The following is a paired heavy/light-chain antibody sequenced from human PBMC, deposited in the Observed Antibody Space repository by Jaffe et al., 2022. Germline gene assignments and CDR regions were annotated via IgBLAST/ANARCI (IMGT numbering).Heavy chain of an antibody. V-gene: IGHV3-23*01. CDR3: AKGDYYGSGSYYNVYYFDY. J-gene: IGHJ4*02. Sequence: EVQLLESGGGLVQPGGSLRLSCAASGFTFSSYAMSWVRQAPGKGLEWVSAISGSGGSTYYADSVKGRFTISRDNSKNTLYLQMNSLRAEDTAVYYCAKGDYYGSGSYYNVYYFDYWGQGTLVTVSS. D-gene: IGHD3-10*01. CDR1: GFTFSSYA. CDR2: ISGSGGST.
Light chain of an antibody. CDR2: GAS. V-gene: IGKV3-20*01. J-gene: IGKJ2*01. CDR3: QQYGSSPPEMYT. Sequence: EIVLTQSPGTLSLSPGERATLSCRASQSVSSSYLAWYQQKPGQAPRLLIYGASSRATGIPDRFSGSGSGTDFTLTISRLEPEDFAVYYCQQYGSSPPEMYTFGQGTKLEIK. CDR1: QSVSSSY.